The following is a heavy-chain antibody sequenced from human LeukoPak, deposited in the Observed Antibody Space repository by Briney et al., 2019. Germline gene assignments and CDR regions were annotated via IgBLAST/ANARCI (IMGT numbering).Heavy chain of an antibody. CDR3: ARHRGEEWELLAEPDY. CDR1: GGSFSGYY. CDR2: INHSGST. J-gene: IGHJ4*02. Sequence: SETLSLTCAVYGGSFSGYYWSWIRQPPGKGLEWIGEINHSGSTNYNPSLKSRVTISVDASKNQFSLKLSSVTAADTAVYYCARHRGEEWELLAEPDYWGQGTLVTVSS. D-gene: IGHD1-26*01. V-gene: IGHV4-34*01.